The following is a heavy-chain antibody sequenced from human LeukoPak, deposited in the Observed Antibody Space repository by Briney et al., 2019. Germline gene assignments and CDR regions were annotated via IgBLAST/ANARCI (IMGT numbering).Heavy chain of an antibody. CDR1: GFTVSSNY. Sequence: GGSLRLSCAASGFTVSSNYMSWVRQAPGTGLEWVSSISSSSSYIYYADSVKGRFTISRDNAKNSLYLQMNSLRAEDTAVYYCARDVTVYAMGEGYWGQGTLVTVSS. V-gene: IGHV3-21*01. D-gene: IGHD2-8*01. J-gene: IGHJ4*02. CDR3: ARDVTVYAMGEGY. CDR2: ISSSSSYI.